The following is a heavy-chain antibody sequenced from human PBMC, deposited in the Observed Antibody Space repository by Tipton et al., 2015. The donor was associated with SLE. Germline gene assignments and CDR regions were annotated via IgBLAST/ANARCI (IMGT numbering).Heavy chain of an antibody. V-gene: IGHV4-59*02. Sequence: TLSLTCTVSGDSVKSRYWIWVRQPAGRGLEGLAYRFHDGNINYNPSLKTRLTMSVDTSRDQFSLTLNSVTAADTGIYYCARGREWNWSPYYMDVWGKGTTVTVSS. CDR3: ARGREWNWSPYYMDV. CDR2: RFHDGNI. J-gene: IGHJ6*03. CDR1: GDSVKSRY. D-gene: IGHD1-1*01.